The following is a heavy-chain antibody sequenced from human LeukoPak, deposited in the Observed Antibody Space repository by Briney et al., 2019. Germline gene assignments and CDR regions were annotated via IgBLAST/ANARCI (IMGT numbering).Heavy chain of an antibody. CDR1: GYTFTGYY. D-gene: IGHD6-19*01. V-gene: IGHV1-2*06. Sequence: ASVKVSCKASGYTFTGYYMHWVRQAPGQGLEWMGRINPNSGGTNYAQKFQGRVTITRNTSISTAYMELSSLRSEDTAVYYCARTYSSGWYFGDAFDIWGQGTMVTVSS. CDR2: INPNSGGT. J-gene: IGHJ3*02. CDR3: ARTYSSGWYFGDAFDI.